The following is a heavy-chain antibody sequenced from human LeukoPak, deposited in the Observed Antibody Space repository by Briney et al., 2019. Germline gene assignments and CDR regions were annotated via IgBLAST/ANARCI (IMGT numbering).Heavy chain of an antibody. CDR1: GYTFTSYG. CDR3: ARGSPPRVYYDRSGYYSYYFDY. Sequence: ASVKVSCKASGYTFTSYGISWVRQAPGQGLEWMGIINPSGGSTSYAQKFQGRVTMTRDMSTSTVYMELRSLRSDDTAVYYCARGSPPRVYYDRSGYYSYYFDYWGQGTLVTVSS. V-gene: IGHV1-46*01. J-gene: IGHJ4*02. D-gene: IGHD3-22*01. CDR2: INPSGGST.